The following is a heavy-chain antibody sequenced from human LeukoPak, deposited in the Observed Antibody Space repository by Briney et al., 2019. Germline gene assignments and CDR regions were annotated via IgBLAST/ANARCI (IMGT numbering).Heavy chain of an antibody. CDR2: VYFSGIT. CDR1: DDSIRTHY. CDR3: ARTARLPDS. Sequence: SETLSLTCTVSDDSIRTHYWSWIRQPPGKGLESIGYVYFSGITNYNPSLKSRVTMSVDTSKNQLSLKLSSVTAADTAVYYCARTARLPDSWGRGTLVTVSS. V-gene: IGHV4-4*09. J-gene: IGHJ4*02. D-gene: IGHD2-21*01.